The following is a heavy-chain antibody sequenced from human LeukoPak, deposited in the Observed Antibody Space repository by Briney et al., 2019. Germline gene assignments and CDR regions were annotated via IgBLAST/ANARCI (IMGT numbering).Heavy chain of an antibody. J-gene: IGHJ5*02. CDR3: ARDLGSDDGSYLGWDRDWFDP. CDR2: IIPIFGTA. D-gene: IGHD1-26*01. CDR1: GGTFSSYA. V-gene: IGHV1-69*13. Sequence: SVKVSCKASGGTFSSYAISWVRQAPGQGLEWMGGIIPIFGTANYAQKFQGRVTITADESTSTAYMELSSLRSEDTAVYYCARDLGSDDGSYLGWDRDWFDPWGQGTLVTVSS.